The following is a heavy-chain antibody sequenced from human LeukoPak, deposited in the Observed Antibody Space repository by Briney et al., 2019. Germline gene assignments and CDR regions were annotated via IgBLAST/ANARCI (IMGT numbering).Heavy chain of an antibody. V-gene: IGHV4-34*01. D-gene: IGHD6-13*01. CDR2: INHSGST. CDR3: ARGRIADDY. CDR1: GGSFSGYY. Sequence: SETLSLTCAVYGGSFSGYYWSWIRQPPGKGLEWIGEINHSGSTNYNPSLKSRVTIPVDTSKNQFSLKLSSVTAADTAVYYCARGRIADDYWGLGTLVTVSS. J-gene: IGHJ4*02.